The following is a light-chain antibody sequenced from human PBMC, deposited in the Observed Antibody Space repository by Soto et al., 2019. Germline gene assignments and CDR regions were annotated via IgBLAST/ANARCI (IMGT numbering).Light chain of an antibody. J-gene: IGLJ1*01. Sequence: QPPSVSGAPGQRVTISCTGSSSNIGAGYDVHWYQQLPGTAPKLLIYNNNNRPSGVPDRFSGSKSGTSASLAITGLQAEDEADYYCQSYDSSLSGYVFGTGTKLTVL. CDR1: SSNIGAGYD. CDR2: NNN. V-gene: IGLV1-40*01. CDR3: QSYDSSLSGYV.